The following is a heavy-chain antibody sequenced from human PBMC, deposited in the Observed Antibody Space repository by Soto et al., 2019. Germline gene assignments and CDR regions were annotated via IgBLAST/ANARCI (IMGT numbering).Heavy chain of an antibody. J-gene: IGHJ4*02. CDR1: GFTFSDYY. Sequence: QVQLVESGGDLVKPGGSLRLSCAASGFTFSDYYMSWIRQTPGKGLEWVSYITQSGHATQYADSMRGRFTISRDNNKNSLYLQMNSLRVEDTGVYYCARAIRGYGAYGGYLGQGALVTVSS. CDR3: ARAIRGYGAYGGY. V-gene: IGHV3-11*04. CDR2: ITQSGHAT. D-gene: IGHD5-12*01.